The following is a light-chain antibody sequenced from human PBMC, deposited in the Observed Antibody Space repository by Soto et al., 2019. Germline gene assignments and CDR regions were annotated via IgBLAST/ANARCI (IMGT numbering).Light chain of an antibody. Sequence: DIQLTQSPSSLSASIGDSVTITCQASQDISTSLNWYHRRPGKAPKLLITDASTLQTGVPPRFRGSGAGTDFSFTISRLQPEDCGEYYCQQYENVPTFGQGTNVKIK. V-gene: IGKV1-33*01. J-gene: IGKJ2*01. CDR1: QDISTS. CDR3: QQYENVPT. CDR2: DAS.